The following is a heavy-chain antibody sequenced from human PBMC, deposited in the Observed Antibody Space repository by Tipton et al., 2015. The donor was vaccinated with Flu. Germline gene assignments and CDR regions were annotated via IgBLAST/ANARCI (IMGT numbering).Heavy chain of an antibody. CDR3: ARRDYSNYVAEPKNWVDP. CDR2: INPNAGSA. CDR1: GYAFISYY. D-gene: IGHD4-11*01. V-gene: IGHV1-46*01. Sequence: QVQLVQSGAEVKKPGASVKVSCKASGYAFISYYIHWVRQAPGQGLEWMGIINPNAGSANYAQKFQGRVTMTRDTSTNTVYMEVSSLRSEDTAVYYCARRDYSNYVAEPKNWVDPWGQGTLVTVSS. J-gene: IGHJ5*02.